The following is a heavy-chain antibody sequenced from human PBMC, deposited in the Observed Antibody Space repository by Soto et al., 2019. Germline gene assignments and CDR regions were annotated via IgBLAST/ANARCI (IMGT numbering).Heavy chain of an antibody. V-gene: IGHV4-31*03. J-gene: IGHJ5*02. D-gene: IGHD4-17*01. Sequence: PSETMSLTCTVSGGSISSGGYYWSWIRQHPGKGLEWIGYIYYSGSTYYNPSLKCRVTISVDTSRSQFSLKLSSVTAADTAVYYCARVDGDYDNGFDPWGQGTLVTVSS. CDR3: ARVDGDYDNGFDP. CDR2: IYYSGST. CDR1: GGSISSGGYY.